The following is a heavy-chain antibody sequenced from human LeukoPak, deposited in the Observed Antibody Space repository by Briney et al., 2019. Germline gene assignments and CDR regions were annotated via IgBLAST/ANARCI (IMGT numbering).Heavy chain of an antibody. CDR3: ACLSARYSSSWWHYYYYGMDV. Sequence: SETLSLTCAVYGGSFSGYYWSWIRQPPGKGLEWIGEINHSGSTNYNPSLKSRVTISVDTSKNQFSPKLSSVTAADTAVYYCACLSARYSSSWWHYYYYGMDVWGQGTTVTVSS. V-gene: IGHV4-34*01. CDR1: GGSFSGYY. D-gene: IGHD6-13*01. J-gene: IGHJ6*02. CDR2: INHSGST.